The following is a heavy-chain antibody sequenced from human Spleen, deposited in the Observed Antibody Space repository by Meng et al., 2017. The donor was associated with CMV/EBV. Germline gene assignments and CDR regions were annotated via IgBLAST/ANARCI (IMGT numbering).Heavy chain of an antibody. V-gene: IGHV3-21*01. J-gene: IGHJ4*02. CDR1: GFTFSSYS. CDR2: ISSSSYI. D-gene: IGHD6-6*01. Sequence: GESLKISCAASGFTFSSYSMNWVRQAPGKGLEWVSSISSSSYIYYADSVKGRFTISRDNAKNSLYLQMNSLRAEDTAVYYCARETSSIADYWGQGTLVTVSS. CDR3: ARETSSIADY.